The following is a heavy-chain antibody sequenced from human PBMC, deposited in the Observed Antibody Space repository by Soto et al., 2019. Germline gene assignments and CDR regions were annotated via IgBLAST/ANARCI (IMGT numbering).Heavy chain of an antibody. CDR2: IYSGGST. CDR3: ARDRGGIAAAGSDY. CDR1: GFTVSSNY. Sequence: GGSLRLSCAASGFTVSSNYMSWVRQAPGKGLEWVSVIYSGGSTYYADSVKGRFTISRDNSKNTLYLQMNSLRAEDTAVYYCARDRGGIAAAGSDYWGQGTLVTVSS. D-gene: IGHD6-13*01. J-gene: IGHJ4*02. V-gene: IGHV3-66*01.